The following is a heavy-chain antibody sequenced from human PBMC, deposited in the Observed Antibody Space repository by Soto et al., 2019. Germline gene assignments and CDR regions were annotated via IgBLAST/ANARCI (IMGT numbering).Heavy chain of an antibody. Sequence: QVQLVESGGGVVQPGRSLRLSCAASGFTFSSYGMHWVRQAPGKGLDWVAVISYDGSNKYYADSVKGRFTISRDNSKNTMYLQMNSLSAEATAVYYCAKDSFGVGATEWGMYYFDYWGQGTLVTVSS. D-gene: IGHD1-26*01. CDR1: GFTFSSYG. V-gene: IGHV3-30*18. CDR3: AKDSFGVGATEWGMYYFDY. J-gene: IGHJ4*02. CDR2: ISYDGSNK.